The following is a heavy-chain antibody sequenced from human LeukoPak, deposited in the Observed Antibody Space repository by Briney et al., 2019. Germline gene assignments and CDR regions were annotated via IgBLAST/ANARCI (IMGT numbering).Heavy chain of an antibody. Sequence: GGSLRLSCAASGFTFSSYSMNWVRQAPGKGLEWVSGINWNGGSTGYADSVKGRFTISRDNAKNSLYLQMNSLRAEDTALYHCARESDYGDYFDAFDIWGQGTMVTVSS. V-gene: IGHV3-20*01. CDR2: INWNGGST. CDR3: ARESDYGDYFDAFDI. D-gene: IGHD4-17*01. J-gene: IGHJ3*02. CDR1: GFTFSSYS.